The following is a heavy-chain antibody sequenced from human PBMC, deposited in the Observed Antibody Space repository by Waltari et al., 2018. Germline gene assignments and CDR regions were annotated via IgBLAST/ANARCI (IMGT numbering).Heavy chain of an antibody. CDR2: IDTQGSRT. D-gene: IGHD1-26*01. CDR3: ARDLGGSGSD. J-gene: IGHJ4*02. V-gene: IGHV3-74*01. CDR1: GFTFSNYW. Sequence: EVQLVESGGGLIQPGGSLRLSCAASGFTFSNYWMHWVRQVPGKGLGWVSRIDTQGSRTDYADSVKGRFTISRDNAKNTLYLQMNSLRVEDTALYYCARDLGGSGSDWGQGTLVTVSS.